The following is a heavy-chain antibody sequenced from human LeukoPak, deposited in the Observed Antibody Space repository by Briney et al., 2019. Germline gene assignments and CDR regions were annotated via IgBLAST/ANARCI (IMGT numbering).Heavy chain of an antibody. CDR3: AREVRDLLDWFDP. CDR2: IYYSGST. Sequence: SETLSLTCTVSGGSISSYYWSWIRQPPGKGLEWIGYIYYSGSTNYNPSLKSRVTISVDTSKNQFSLKLSSVTAADTAVYHCAREVRDLLDWFDPWGQGTLVTVSS. V-gene: IGHV4-59*01. D-gene: IGHD2-21*01. J-gene: IGHJ5*02. CDR1: GGSISSYY.